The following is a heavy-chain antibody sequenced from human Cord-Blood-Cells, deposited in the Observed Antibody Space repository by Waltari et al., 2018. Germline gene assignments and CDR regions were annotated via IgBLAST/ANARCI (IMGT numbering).Heavy chain of an antibody. CDR2: ISSSSSTI. Sequence: EVQLVESGGGLVQSGGSLRLPWAAAGFTFSCYSLNWVRQAPGKGLEWVSYISSSSSTIYYADSVKGRFTISRENAKSSLYLQMNSLRDEDTAVYYCARGRGSDPWGQGTLVTVSS. V-gene: IGHV3-48*02. CDR1: GFTFSCYS. CDR3: ARGRGSDP. D-gene: IGHD1-26*01. J-gene: IGHJ5*02.